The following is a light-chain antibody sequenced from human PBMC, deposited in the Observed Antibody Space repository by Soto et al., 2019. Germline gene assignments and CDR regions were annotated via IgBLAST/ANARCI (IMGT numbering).Light chain of an antibody. J-gene: IGLJ2*01. CDR3: SSYAGTKNLL. Sequence: QSVLTQPPSASGSLGQSVTISCTGTSSDVGGYNSVSWYQQHPGKAPKLMIYEVSKRPSGVPDRFSASKSDNTASLTVSGLQAEDEADYYCSSYAGTKNLLFGGGTKVTVL. V-gene: IGLV2-8*01. CDR2: EVS. CDR1: SSDVGGYNS.